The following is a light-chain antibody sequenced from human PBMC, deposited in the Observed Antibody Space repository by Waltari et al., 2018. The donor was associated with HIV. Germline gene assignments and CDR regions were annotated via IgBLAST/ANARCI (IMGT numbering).Light chain of an antibody. CDR1: TSNIGRTT. Sequence: QSVLTQPPSASGTPGQRVTIACSGSTSNIGRTTVNWYQQVPGTAPNLLIYSNNQRPSGVPDRFSGSESGTSASLAISGLQSEDEADYYCAAWDDSLTGPVFGGGTKVTVL. CDR3: AAWDDSLTGPV. J-gene: IGLJ3*02. CDR2: SNN. V-gene: IGLV1-44*01.